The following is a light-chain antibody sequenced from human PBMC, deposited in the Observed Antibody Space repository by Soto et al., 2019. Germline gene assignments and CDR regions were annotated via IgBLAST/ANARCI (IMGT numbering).Light chain of an antibody. CDR1: QSVSSY. CDR3: QQRSNWPPALT. V-gene: IGKV3-11*01. J-gene: IGKJ4*01. CDR2: DAS. Sequence: EIVLTQSPGTLSLSPGERATLSFSASQSVSSYLAWYQQKPGRAPRLLIYDASNRATGIPARFSGSGSGTDFTLTISSLEPEDFAVYYCQQRSNWPPALTFGGGTKVDIK.